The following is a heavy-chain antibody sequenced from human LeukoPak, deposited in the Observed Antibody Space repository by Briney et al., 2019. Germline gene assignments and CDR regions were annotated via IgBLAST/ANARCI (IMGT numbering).Heavy chain of an antibody. CDR2: FDPEDGET. CDR3: ATAQYSDYNWFDP. Sequence: AXVKVSCKVSGYTLTELSMHWVRQAPGKGLEWMGGFDPEDGETIYAQKFQGRVTMTEDTSTDTAYMELSSLRSEDTAVYYCATAQYSDYNWFDPWGQGTLVTVSS. CDR1: GYTLTELS. V-gene: IGHV1-24*01. D-gene: IGHD4-11*01. J-gene: IGHJ5*02.